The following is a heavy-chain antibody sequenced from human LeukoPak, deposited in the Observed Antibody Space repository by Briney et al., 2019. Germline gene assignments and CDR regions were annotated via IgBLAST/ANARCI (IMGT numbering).Heavy chain of an antibody. CDR1: GYTLIESS. D-gene: IGHD5-18*01. V-gene: IGHV3-33*01. J-gene: IGHJ4*02. CDR3: AREERVQLWLSY. CDR2: IWYDGSNK. Sequence: SCKVSGYTLIESSIHWVRQAPGKGLEWVAVIWYDGSNKYYADSVKGRFTISRDNSKNTLYLQMNSLRAEDTAVYYCAREERVQLWLSYWGQGTLVTVSS.